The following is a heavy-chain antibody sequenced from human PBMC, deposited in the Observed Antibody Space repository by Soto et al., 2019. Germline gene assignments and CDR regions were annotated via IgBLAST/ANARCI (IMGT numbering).Heavy chain of an antibody. CDR3: ARDVVPHLDSGWSTRWFDP. CDR1: GGSVSSGNYY. V-gene: IGHV4-61*01. D-gene: IGHD6-19*01. Sequence: QVQLQESGPRLVKPWETLSLTCTVSGGSVSSGNYYWSWIRQSPGKGLEWIGYLYYSGSANYNPSLERRVSISVDTSKNQFSLKLSSVTAEDTAVYYCARDVVPHLDSGWSTRWFDPWGQGILVTVSS. J-gene: IGHJ5*02. CDR2: LYYSGSA.